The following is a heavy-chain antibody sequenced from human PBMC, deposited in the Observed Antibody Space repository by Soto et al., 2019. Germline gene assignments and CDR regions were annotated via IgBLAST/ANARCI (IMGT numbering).Heavy chain of an antibody. CDR1: GGSVSSGNYY. CDR3: ARVQVRVRGFDY. Sequence: QVQLQESGPGLVKPSETLSLTCTVSGGSVSSGNYYWSWIRQPPGKGLEWIGYIYYSESTNYNPHLNSRVTISLDTSKNPYSLKLSSVTAADTAVYYCARVQVRVRGFDYWGQGTLVTVSS. CDR2: IYYSEST. V-gene: IGHV4-61*01. J-gene: IGHJ4*02. D-gene: IGHD3-10*01.